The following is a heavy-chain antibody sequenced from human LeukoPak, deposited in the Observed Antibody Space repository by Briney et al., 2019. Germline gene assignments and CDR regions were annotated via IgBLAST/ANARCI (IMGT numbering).Heavy chain of an antibody. J-gene: IGHJ6*04. V-gene: IGHV4-34*01. CDR1: GGSFSGYY. CDR2: INHSGST. Sequence: SETLSLTCAVYGGSFSGYYWSWIRQPPGKGLEWIGEINHSGSTNYNPSLKSRVTISVDTSKNQFSLKLSSVTVADTAVYYCARGPVLTGYPADVWGKGTTVTVSS. D-gene: IGHD3-9*01. CDR3: ARGPVLTGYPADV.